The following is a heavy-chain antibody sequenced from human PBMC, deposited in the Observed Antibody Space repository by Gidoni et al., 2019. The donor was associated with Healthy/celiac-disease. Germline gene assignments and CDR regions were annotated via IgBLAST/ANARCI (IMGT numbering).Heavy chain of an antibody. CDR3: ARGRGYYSDSSGRGAVDAFDI. V-gene: IGHV4-30-2*01. J-gene: IGHJ3*02. CDR1: GDSISSGGYS. Sequence: QLQLQESGSGLVKPSQTLSLTCAVSGDSISSGGYSWSWIRQPPGKGLEWIGYIYHSGRTYYNPSLKRRVTISVDRSKNQFSLKLSSVTAADTAVYYCARGRGYYSDSSGRGAVDAFDIWGQGTMVTVSS. CDR2: IYHSGRT. D-gene: IGHD3-22*01.